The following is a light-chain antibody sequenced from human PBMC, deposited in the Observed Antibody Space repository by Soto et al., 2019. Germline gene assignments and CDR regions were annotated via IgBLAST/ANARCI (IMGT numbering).Light chain of an antibody. J-gene: IGKJ1*01. CDR2: FVS. CDR3: QQYNNWPPT. Sequence: ETVMTQSPATLSVSPGERVILSCRASENVSGNVAWYKQKPGQAPRLLSYFVSTRATGIPARFSGSGSATEFTLTISSLKSEDFEVYYCQQYNNWPPTFGQGTKVDIK. CDR1: ENVSGN. V-gene: IGKV3-15*01.